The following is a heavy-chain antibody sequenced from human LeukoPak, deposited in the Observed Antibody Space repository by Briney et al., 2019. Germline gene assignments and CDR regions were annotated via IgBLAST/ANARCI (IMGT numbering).Heavy chain of an antibody. CDR1: GGSISSSRDY. J-gene: IGHJ6*03. D-gene: IGHD6-13*01. Sequence: SETLSLTCTVSGGSISSSRDYWGWIRQPPGKGLEWIGNMYYSGNTYYNPSLKSRVTISLDTSKNQFSLKLTSVTAADTAVYYCARPIAAAGLWFYYMDVWAKGPRSPSP. V-gene: IGHV4-39*07. CDR2: MYYSGNT. CDR3: ARPIAAAGLWFYYMDV.